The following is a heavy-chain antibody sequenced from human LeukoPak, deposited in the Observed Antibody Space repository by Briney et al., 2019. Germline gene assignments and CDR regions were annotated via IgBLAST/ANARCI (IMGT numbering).Heavy chain of an antibody. Sequence: ASVKVSCKASGGTFSSYAISWVRQAPGQGLEWMGRIIPILGIANYAQKFQGRVTITADKSTSTAYMELSSLRSEDTAVYYCARDLKLWFGELTHFDYWGQGTLVTVSS. J-gene: IGHJ4*02. CDR2: IIPILGIA. D-gene: IGHD3-10*01. V-gene: IGHV1-69*04. CDR1: GGTFSSYA. CDR3: ARDLKLWFGELTHFDY.